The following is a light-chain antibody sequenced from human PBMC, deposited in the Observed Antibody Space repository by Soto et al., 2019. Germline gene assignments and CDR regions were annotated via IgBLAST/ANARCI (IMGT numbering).Light chain of an antibody. CDR1: QTISSW. J-gene: IGKJ5*01. CDR2: KAS. Sequence: DIQMTQSPSPLSGSVGDRVTLTFRASQTISSWLAWYQQKPGKAPKLLIYKASTLKSGVPSRFSGSGSGTDFTLTISSLQPEDFATYYCQQSYSTPTFGQGTRLEIK. CDR3: QQSYSTPT. V-gene: IGKV1-5*03.